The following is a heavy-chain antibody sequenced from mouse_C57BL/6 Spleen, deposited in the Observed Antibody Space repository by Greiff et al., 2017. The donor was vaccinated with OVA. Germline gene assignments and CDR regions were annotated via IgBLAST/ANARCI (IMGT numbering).Heavy chain of an antibody. CDR3: ARRGFITTADFDV. V-gene: IGHV1-52*01. CDR1: GYTFTSYW. CDR2: IDPSDSET. J-gene: IGHJ1*03. Sequence: VQLQQPGAELVRPGSSVKLSCKASGYTFTSYWMHWVKQRPIQGLEWIGNIDPSDSETHYNQKFKDKATLTVDKSSSTAYMQLSSLTSEDSAVYYCARRGFITTADFDVWGTGTTVTVSS. D-gene: IGHD1-1*01.